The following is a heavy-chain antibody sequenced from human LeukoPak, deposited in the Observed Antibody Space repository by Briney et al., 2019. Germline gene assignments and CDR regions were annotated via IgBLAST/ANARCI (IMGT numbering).Heavy chain of an antibody. V-gene: IGHV1-18*04. Sequence: ASVTVSCKASGYSFTAYWIHWVRQAPGQGLEWMGWISAYNGNTNYAQKLQGRVTMTTDTSTSTAYMELRSLRSDDTAVYYCARDRSGYDNWGQGTLVTVSS. J-gene: IGHJ4*02. D-gene: IGHD5-12*01. CDR1: GYSFTAYW. CDR2: ISAYNGNT. CDR3: ARDRSGYDN.